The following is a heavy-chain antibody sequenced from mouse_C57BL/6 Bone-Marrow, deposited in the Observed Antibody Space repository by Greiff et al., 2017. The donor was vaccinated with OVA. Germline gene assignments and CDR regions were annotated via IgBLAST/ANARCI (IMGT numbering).Heavy chain of an antibody. CDR3: TPGWFFFAY. V-gene: IGHV6-3*01. CDR1: GFTFSNYW. Sequence: EVQLVESGGGLVQPGGSMKLSCVASGFTFSNYWMNWVRQSPEKGLEWVAQIRLKSDNYATHYAESVKGRFTISRDDSKSSVYLQMNNLRAEDTGIYYCTPGWFFFAYWGQGTLVTVSA. CDR2: IRLKSDNYAT. D-gene: IGHD2-3*01. J-gene: IGHJ3*01.